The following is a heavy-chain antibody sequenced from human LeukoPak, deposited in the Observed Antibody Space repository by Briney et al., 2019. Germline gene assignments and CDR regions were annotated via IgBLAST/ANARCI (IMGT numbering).Heavy chain of an antibody. CDR1: GYTFPGYY. D-gene: IGHD6-13*01. V-gene: IGHV1-2*06. CDR3: AGQGPAAGTNY. CDR2: INPNSGGT. J-gene: IGHJ4*02. Sequence: ASVKVSCKASGYTFPGYYMHGVRQAPGQGLEWMGRINPNSGGTNYAQKFQGRVTMTRDTSISTAYMELSRLRSDDTAVYYCAGQGPAAGTNYWGQGTLVTVSS.